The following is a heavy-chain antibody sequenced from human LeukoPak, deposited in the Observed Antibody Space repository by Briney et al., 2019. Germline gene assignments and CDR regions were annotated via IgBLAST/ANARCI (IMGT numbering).Heavy chain of an antibody. CDR2: INPNSGGT. D-gene: IGHD6-6*01. Sequence: ASVKVSCKASGYTFTGYYMHWVRQAPGQGLEWMGRINPNSGGTNYAQKFQGRVTMTRDTSISTAYMELSRLRSDDTAVYYCAGDPIAARPGMDVWGKGTTVTVSS. V-gene: IGHV1-2*06. J-gene: IGHJ6*04. CDR3: AGDPIAARPGMDV. CDR1: GYTFTGYY.